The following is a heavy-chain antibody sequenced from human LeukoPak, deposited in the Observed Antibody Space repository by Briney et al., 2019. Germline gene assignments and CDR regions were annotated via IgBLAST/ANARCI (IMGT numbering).Heavy chain of an antibody. Sequence: GGSLRLSCAASGFTFSSYAMSWVRQAPGKGLEWVSAISGSGGSTYYADSVKGRFTISRDNAKNSLFLQMNSLRAEDTAVYYCARDRGWIQHDIWGQGTMVTVSS. CDR1: GFTFSSYA. V-gene: IGHV3-23*01. J-gene: IGHJ3*02. CDR2: ISGSGGST. CDR3: ARDRGWIQHDI. D-gene: IGHD5-18*01.